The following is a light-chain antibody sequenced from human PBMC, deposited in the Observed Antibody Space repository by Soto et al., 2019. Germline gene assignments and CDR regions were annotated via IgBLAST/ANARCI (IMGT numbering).Light chain of an antibody. CDR3: SSYTSTSALYV. J-gene: IGLJ1*01. CDR2: EVS. V-gene: IGLV2-14*01. Sequence: QSALTQPASVSGSPGQSITISCTGTASDVGAYNYVSWYQQPPGKAPKLIIYEVSNRPSGVSNRFSGSKSGNTASLTISGLQAEDEGDYYCSSYTSTSALYVFGTGTKLTVL. CDR1: ASDVGAYNY.